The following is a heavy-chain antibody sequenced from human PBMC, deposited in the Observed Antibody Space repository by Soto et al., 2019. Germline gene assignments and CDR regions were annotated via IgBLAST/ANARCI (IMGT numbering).Heavy chain of an antibody. CDR2: LIPIFGTA. CDR3: ARDNHYYGSGSYPGYYYGMDV. Sequence: QVQLVQSGAEVKKPGSSVKVSCKASGGTFSSYAISWVRQAPGQGLEWMGGLIPIFGTANYAQKFQGRVTSTADESTSTAYMELSSLRSEDTAVYYCARDNHYYGSGSYPGYYYGMDVWGQGTTVTVSS. J-gene: IGHJ6*02. D-gene: IGHD3-10*01. CDR1: GGTFSSYA. V-gene: IGHV1-69*01.